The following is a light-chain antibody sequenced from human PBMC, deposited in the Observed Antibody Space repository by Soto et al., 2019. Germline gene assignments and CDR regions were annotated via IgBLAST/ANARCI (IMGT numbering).Light chain of an antibody. CDR2: GAS. CDR1: QSVSSSY. J-gene: IGKJ1*01. V-gene: IGKV3-20*01. CDR3: QQYYISWS. Sequence: EIVLTQSPGTLSLSPGERATLSCRASQSVSSSYLAWYQQKPGQAPRLLIYGASSRATGIPDRFSGSGSGTEFTLTISSLQPEDFATYSCQQYYISWSFGQGTKVDIK.